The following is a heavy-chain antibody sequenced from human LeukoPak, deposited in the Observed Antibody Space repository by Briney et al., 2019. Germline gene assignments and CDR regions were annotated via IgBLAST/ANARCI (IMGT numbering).Heavy chain of an antibody. CDR2: IKQDGSEK. V-gene: IGHV3-7*01. CDR3: GGDRSGSGPGGCAY. D-gene: IGHD3-10*01. J-gene: IGHJ4*02. CDR1: GFTFSSYG. Sequence: GGSVRLSCAASGFTFSSYGMHWVRQAPGKGLEWVANIKQDGSEKYYVDSVQGRFTISRDNTKNSLYLQMNSLRAEDTVVYYGGGDRSGSGPGGCAYWGQGTLFTVSS.